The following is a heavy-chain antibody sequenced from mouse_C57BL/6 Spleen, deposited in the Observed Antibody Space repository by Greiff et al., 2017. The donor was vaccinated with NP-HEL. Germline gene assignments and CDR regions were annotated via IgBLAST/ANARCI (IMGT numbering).Heavy chain of an antibody. CDR1: GYTFTDYY. CDR2: IFPGSGST. CDR3: ARRDYYGSRGYYAMDY. Sequence: QVQLQQSGPELVKPGASVKISCKASGYTFTDYYINWVKQRPGQGLEWIGWIFPGSGSTYYNEKFKGKATLTVDKSSSTAYMLLSSLTSEDSAVYFCARRDYYGSRGYYAMDYWGQGTSVTVSS. D-gene: IGHD1-1*01. J-gene: IGHJ4*01. V-gene: IGHV1-75*01.